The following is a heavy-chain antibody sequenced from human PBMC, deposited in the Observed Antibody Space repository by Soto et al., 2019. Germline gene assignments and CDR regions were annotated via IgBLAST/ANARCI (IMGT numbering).Heavy chain of an antibody. CDR1: GGSISSSSYY. Sequence: PSETLSLTCTVSGGSISSSSYYWGWIRQPPGKGLEWIGSFYYSGSTYYNPSLKSRVTISVDTSKNQFSLKVSSVTAADTAVYYCARLGGYCSGGSCYDAFDIWGQGTMVTVSS. CDR2: FYYSGST. V-gene: IGHV4-39*01. J-gene: IGHJ3*02. CDR3: ARLGGYCSGGSCYDAFDI. D-gene: IGHD2-15*01.